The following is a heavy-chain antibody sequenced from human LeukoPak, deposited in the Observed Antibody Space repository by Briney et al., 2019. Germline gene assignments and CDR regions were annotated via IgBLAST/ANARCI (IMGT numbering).Heavy chain of an antibody. CDR3: ARGGSIAARPIDY. CDR1: VFTFGSYA. V-gene: IGHV3-64*01. D-gene: IGHD6-6*01. Sequence: TGGSLRLSCAASVFTFGSYAMHWVRQAPGKGLEYVSAISSNGGSTYYANSVKGRFTISRVNSKNTLFLQMGSLRAEDMAVYYCARGGSIAARPIDYWGQGTLVTVSS. CDR2: ISSNGGST. J-gene: IGHJ4*02.